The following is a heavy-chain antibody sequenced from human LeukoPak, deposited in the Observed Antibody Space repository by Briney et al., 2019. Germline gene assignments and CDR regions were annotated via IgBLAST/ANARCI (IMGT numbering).Heavy chain of an antibody. CDR2: ITGGSDYT. D-gene: IGHD3-22*01. CDR3: AKRRWDSIGYFDY. V-gene: IGHV3-23*01. Sequence: GGSLRLSCATSGFTFSRYSMSWVRQAPGKGLEWVSAITGGSDYTDYADSVKGRFTISRDNSKNTLYLQLNSLRAGDTAIYFCAKRRWDSIGYFDYWGQGTLVTVSS. J-gene: IGHJ4*02. CDR1: GFTFSRYS.